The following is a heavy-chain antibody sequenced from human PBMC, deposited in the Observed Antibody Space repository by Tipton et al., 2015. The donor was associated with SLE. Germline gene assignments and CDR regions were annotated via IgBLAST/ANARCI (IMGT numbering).Heavy chain of an antibody. Sequence: TLSLTCTVSGGSISSYYWSWIRQPPGKGLEWIGYIYYSGSTNYNPSLKSRATISVDTSKNQFSLKLSSVTAADTAVYYGARTTVTTRWFDPWGQGTLVTVSS. J-gene: IGHJ5*02. CDR1: GGSISSYY. CDR2: IYYSGST. D-gene: IGHD4-17*01. V-gene: IGHV4-59*01. CDR3: ARTTVTTRWFDP.